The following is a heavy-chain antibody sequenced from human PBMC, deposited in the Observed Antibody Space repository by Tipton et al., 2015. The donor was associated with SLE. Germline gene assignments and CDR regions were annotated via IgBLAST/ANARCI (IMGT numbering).Heavy chain of an antibody. D-gene: IGHD2/OR15-2a*01. CDR3: ATLSSLGYYYGMDV. J-gene: IGHJ6*02. CDR1: GFTFSSYG. V-gene: IGHV3-33*08. Sequence: SLRLSCAASGFTFSSYGMHWVRQAPGKGLEWVAVIWYDGSNKYYADSVKGRFTISRDNSKNTLYLQMNSLRAEDTAVYYCATLSSLGYYYGMDVWGQGTTVTVSS. CDR2: IWYDGSNK.